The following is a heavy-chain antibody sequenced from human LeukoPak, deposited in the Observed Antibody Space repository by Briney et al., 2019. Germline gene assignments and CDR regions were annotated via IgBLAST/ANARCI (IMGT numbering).Heavy chain of an antibody. V-gene: IGHV3-23*01. J-gene: IGHJ4*02. CDR1: GFTFSSYA. D-gene: IGHD3-22*01. CDR3: AKVSVGLYDSSGYYYPPDY. Sequence: GGSLRLSCAASGFTFSSYAMSWVRQAPGKGLEWVSAISGSGGSTYYADSVKGRFTISRDNSKNTLYLQMNSLRAEDTAVYYCAKVSVGLYDSSGYYYPPDYWGQGTLVTVSS. CDR2: ISGSGGST.